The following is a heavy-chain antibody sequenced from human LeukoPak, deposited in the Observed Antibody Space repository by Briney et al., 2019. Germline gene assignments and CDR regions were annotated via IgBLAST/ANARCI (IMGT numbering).Heavy chain of an antibody. CDR3: ARALYYGSGSYPPRYYYGMDV. CDR1: GGSISSYY. Sequence: PSETLSLTCTVSGGSISSYYWSWIRQPPGKGLEWGGYIYYSGSTNYNPSLKSRVTISVDTSKNQFSLKLSSVTAADTAVYYCARALYYGSGSYPPRYYYGMDVWGQGTTVTVSS. V-gene: IGHV4-59*01. CDR2: IYYSGST. J-gene: IGHJ6*02. D-gene: IGHD3-10*01.